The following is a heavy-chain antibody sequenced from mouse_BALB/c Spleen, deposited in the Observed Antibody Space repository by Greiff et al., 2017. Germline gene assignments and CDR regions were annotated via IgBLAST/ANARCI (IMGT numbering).Heavy chain of an antibody. CDR3: ANYGSSYRDYFDD. Sequence: QVQLQQSGAELMKPGASVKISCKATGYTFSSYCIEWVKQRPGHGLEWIGEILPGSGSTNYNEKFKGKATFTADTSSNTAYMQLSSLTSEDSAVYYCANYGSSYRDYFDDWGQGTTLTVSS. CDR2: ILPGSGST. J-gene: IGHJ2*01. V-gene: IGHV1-9*01. D-gene: IGHD1-1*01. CDR1: GYTFSSYC.